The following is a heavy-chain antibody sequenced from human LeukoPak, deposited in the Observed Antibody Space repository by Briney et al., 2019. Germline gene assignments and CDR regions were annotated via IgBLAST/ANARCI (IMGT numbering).Heavy chain of an antibody. CDR2: IYSGGST. J-gene: IGHJ3*02. D-gene: IGHD4-17*01. V-gene: IGHV3-66*01. Sequence: TGGSLRLSCAASGFTVSSNYMSWVRQAPGKGLEWVSVIYSGGSTYYADSVKGRFTISRDNSKNTLYLQMNSLRAEDTAVYYCARYYGDYVGAFDIWGQGTMVTVS. CDR3: ARYYGDYVGAFDI. CDR1: GFTVSSNY.